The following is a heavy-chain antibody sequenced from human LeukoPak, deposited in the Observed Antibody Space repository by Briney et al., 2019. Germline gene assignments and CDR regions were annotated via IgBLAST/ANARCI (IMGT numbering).Heavy chain of an antibody. CDR1: GFTFSSYA. CDR2: ISGCGDST. V-gene: IGHV3-23*01. D-gene: IGHD4-23*01. J-gene: IGHJ4*02. Sequence: GGSLKLSCAASGFTFSSYAMSWVRQAPGKGLEWVSGISGCGDSTYYTGSVKGRLTISKDNSKNTLYLQMTGLRDEDTAVYYCAKGDGGNFYFDYWGQGTLVSVSS. CDR3: AKGDGGNFYFDY.